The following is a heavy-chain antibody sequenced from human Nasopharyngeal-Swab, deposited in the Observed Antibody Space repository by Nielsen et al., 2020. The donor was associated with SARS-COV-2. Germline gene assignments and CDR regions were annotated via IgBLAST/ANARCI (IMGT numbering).Heavy chain of an antibody. Sequence: VRQAPGKGLEWVASAKQDGSEKYSVDSVRGRFTIPRDNTKNSVYLQMNNLRAEDTAVYYCAREICTRITCFDYGMDVWGQGTTVTVSS. V-gene: IGHV3-7*01. D-gene: IGHD2-2*01. J-gene: IGHJ6*02. CDR2: AKQDGSEK. CDR3: AREICTRITCFDYGMDV.